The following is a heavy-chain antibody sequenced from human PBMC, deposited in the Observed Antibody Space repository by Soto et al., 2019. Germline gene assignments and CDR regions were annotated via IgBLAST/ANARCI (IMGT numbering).Heavy chain of an antibody. CDR2: ISGSGGST. CDR1: GFTFSSYA. J-gene: IGHJ3*01. V-gene: IGHV3-23*01. CDR3: AKVATAMVYATPTDAFDF. D-gene: IGHD2-8*01. Sequence: EVQLLESGGGLVQPGGSLRLSCAASGFTFSSYAMSWVRQAPGKGLEWVSAISGSGGSTYYADSVKGRFTISRDNSKNTLYLQMNSLRAEDTAVYYCAKVATAMVYATPTDAFDFWGQGTMVTVSS.